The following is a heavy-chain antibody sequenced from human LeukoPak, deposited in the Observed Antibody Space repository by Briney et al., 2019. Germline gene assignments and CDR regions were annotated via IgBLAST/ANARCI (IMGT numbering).Heavy chain of an antibody. CDR2: INEDGSTI. V-gene: IGHV3-74*01. CDR3: VKNFVGADEF. CDR1: EFDFSSHA. Sequence: GGSLRLSCAASEFDFSSHAMTWVRQAPGKGLVWVSRINEDGSTINYADSVRGRFTISRDIAKNTLFLQMNSLRPEDTAVYHCVKNFVGADEFWGQGTLVTVSS. D-gene: IGHD1-26*01. J-gene: IGHJ4*02.